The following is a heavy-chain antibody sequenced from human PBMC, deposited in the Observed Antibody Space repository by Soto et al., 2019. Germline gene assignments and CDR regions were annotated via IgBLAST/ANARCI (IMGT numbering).Heavy chain of an antibody. CDR2: IWYDGSNK. D-gene: IGHD6-19*01. J-gene: IGHJ4*02. CDR1: GFTFSSYG. Sequence: QVQLVESGGGVVQPGRSLRLSCAASGFTFSSYGMHWVRQAPGKGLEWVAVIWYDGSNKYYADSVKGRFTISRDNSKTTLYLQMNSLRAEDTAVYYCARDLAGAFDYWGQGTLVTVSS. CDR3: ARDLAGAFDY. V-gene: IGHV3-33*01.